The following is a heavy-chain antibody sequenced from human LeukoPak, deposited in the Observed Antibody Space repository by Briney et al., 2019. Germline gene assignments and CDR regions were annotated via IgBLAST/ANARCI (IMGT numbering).Heavy chain of an antibody. J-gene: IGHJ4*02. Sequence: GGSLRLSCAASGFTFSSYGMHWVRQAPGKGLEWVAVVSYDGSNKYYADSVKGRFTISRDNSKNTLDLQMNSLRAEDTALYYCARDNPVSGYDDYWGQGTLVTVSS. CDR2: VSYDGSNK. CDR3: ARDNPVSGYDDY. V-gene: IGHV3-30*03. D-gene: IGHD5-12*01. CDR1: GFTFSSYG.